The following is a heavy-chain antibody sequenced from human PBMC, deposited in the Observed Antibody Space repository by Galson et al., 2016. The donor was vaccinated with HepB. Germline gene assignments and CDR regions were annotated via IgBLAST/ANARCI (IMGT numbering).Heavy chain of an antibody. CDR1: GFIFSTHS. CDR2: ISDTSRYI. V-gene: IGHV3-21*01. D-gene: IGHD3-22*01. Sequence: SLRLSCAASGFIFSTHSMNWVRQAPGKGLEWVSSISDTSRYIYYADSVKGRFTISRDNAKNSLYLQMNSLRAEDTSVYYCARFPSGYLGTDHWGQGNLVTVSS. J-gene: IGHJ4*02. CDR3: ARFPSGYLGTDH.